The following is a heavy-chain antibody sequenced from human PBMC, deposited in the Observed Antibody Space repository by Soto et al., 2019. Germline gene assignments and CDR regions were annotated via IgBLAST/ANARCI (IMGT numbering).Heavy chain of an antibody. J-gene: IGHJ4*02. V-gene: IGHV4-4*07. CDR2: VYSSGTT. D-gene: IGHD3-10*01. Sequence: SETLSLTCSVSGADINTYSWTWIRQPAGKGLEWIGRVYSSGTTDYNPSLNSRATLSVETSKNQFSLKLSSVTAADTAVYYCARDIGSYAYGEGYWGQGIQVTVSS. CDR3: ARDIGSYAYGEGY. CDR1: GADINTYS.